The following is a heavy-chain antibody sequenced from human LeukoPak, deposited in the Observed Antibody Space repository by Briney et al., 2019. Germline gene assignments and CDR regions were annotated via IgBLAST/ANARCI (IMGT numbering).Heavy chain of an antibody. Sequence: ASVKVSCKASGGTFISYAISWVRQAPGQGLEWMGGIIPIFGTANYAQKFQGRVTITADKSTSPAYMELSRLRSDDTAVYYCARSSGVEGFNDAFDIWGQGTMVTVSS. J-gene: IGHJ3*02. V-gene: IGHV1-69*06. D-gene: IGHD7-27*01. CDR1: GGTFISYA. CDR3: ARSSGVEGFNDAFDI. CDR2: IIPIFGTA.